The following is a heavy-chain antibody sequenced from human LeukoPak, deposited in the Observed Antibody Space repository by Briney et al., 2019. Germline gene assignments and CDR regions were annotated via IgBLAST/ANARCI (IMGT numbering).Heavy chain of an antibody. V-gene: IGHV4-39*07. D-gene: IGHD2-8*01. CDR1: GGSISSSSYY. Sequence: SETLSLTCTVSGGSISSSSYYWSWIRQPPGKGLEWIGEINHSGSTNYNPSLKSRVTISVDTSKNQFSLKLSSVTAADTAVYYCARARYCTNGVCYRHRPELDYWGQGTLVTVSS. CDR2: INHSGST. J-gene: IGHJ4*02. CDR3: ARARYCTNGVCYRHRPELDY.